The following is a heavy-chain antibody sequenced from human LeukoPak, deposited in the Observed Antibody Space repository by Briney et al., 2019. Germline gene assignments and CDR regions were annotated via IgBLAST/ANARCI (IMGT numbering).Heavy chain of an antibody. D-gene: IGHD6-13*01. CDR2: IIPIFGTA. CDR1: GGTFSSYA. CDR3: ARGYSWYGDY. Sequence: GASVKVSCKASGGTFSSYAISWVRQAPGQGLEWMGGIIPIFGTANYAQRFQGRVTITTDESTSTAYMELSSLRSEDTAVYCCARGYSWYGDYWGQGTLVTVSS. J-gene: IGHJ4*02. V-gene: IGHV1-69*05.